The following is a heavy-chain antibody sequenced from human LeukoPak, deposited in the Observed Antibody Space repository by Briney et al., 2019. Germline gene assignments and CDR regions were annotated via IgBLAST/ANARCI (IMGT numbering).Heavy chain of an antibody. J-gene: IGHJ4*02. CDR1: GGSISSSSYY. CDR3: ARRRRWRYYYFDY. D-gene: IGHD3-9*01. CDR2: INHSGST. V-gene: IGHV4-39*07. Sequence: PSETLSLTCTVSGGSISSSSYYWSWIRQPPGKGLEWIGEINHSGSTNYNPSLKSRVTISVDTSKNQFSLKLSSVTAADTAVYYCARRRRWRYYYFDYWGQGTLVTVSS.